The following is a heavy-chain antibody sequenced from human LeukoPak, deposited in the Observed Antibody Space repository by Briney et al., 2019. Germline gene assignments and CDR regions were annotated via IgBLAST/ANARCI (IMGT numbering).Heavy chain of an antibody. CDR3: ATYRQVLLPFES. V-gene: IGHV3-23*01. J-gene: IGHJ4*02. CDR2: ISVSGNT. D-gene: IGHD2-8*02. CDR1: GFTLSSYA. Sequence: GGSLRLSCAASGFTLSSYAMSWVRQAPGKGLEWVSAISVSGNTYHADSVKGRFTISRDSSKNTLYLQMNRLRAEDAAVYYCATYRQVLLPFESWGQGTLVTVSS.